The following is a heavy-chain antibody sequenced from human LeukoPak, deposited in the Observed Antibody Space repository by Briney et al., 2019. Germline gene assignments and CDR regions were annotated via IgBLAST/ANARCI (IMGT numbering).Heavy chain of an antibody. J-gene: IGHJ4*02. D-gene: IGHD1-26*01. CDR1: GYTFTSYG. CDR2: ISAYNGNT. CDR3: ARTNSGSLGGDFDY. Sequence: ASVKVSCKASGYTFTSYGISWVRQAPGQGLEWMGWISAYNGNTNYAQKLQGRVTMTTDTSTSTAYMELRSLRSEDTAVYYCARTNSGSLGGDFDYWGQGTLVTVSS. V-gene: IGHV1-18*01.